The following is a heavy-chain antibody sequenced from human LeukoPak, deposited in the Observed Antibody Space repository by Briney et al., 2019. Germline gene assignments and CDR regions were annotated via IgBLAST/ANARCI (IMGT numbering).Heavy chain of an antibody. J-gene: IGHJ4*02. V-gene: IGHV3-7*05. CDR2: INQDGNLK. Sequence: GGSLRLSCASSGFTFNNYWMSWVRQAPGRGLEWVANINQDGNLKYYVDSVKGRFTISRDDAKNSLSLQMNSLRAEDTAVYYCARVIFDYWGQGTLVTVSS. CDR3: ARVIFDY. CDR1: GFTFNNYW.